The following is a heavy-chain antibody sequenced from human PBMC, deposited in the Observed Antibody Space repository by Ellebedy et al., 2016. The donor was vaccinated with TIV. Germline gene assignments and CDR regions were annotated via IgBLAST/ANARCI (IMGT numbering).Heavy chain of an antibody. V-gene: IGHV4-61*01. D-gene: IGHD3-22*01. CDR2: IYYNGRT. CDR3: ARDRMYYYDSSGSYSYYGMDV. CDR1: GDSISSGYY. J-gene: IGHJ6*02. Sequence: SETLSLTXTVSGDSISSGYYWSWIRQPPKKGLEWIGDIYYNGRTNYNPSLKSRVTISLLTSKNQFSLKLTSVTAADTAVYYCARDRMYYYDSSGSYSYYGMDVWGQGTTVTVSS.